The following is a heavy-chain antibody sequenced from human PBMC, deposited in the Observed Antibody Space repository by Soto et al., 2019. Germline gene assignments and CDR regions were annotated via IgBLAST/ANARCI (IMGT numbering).Heavy chain of an antibody. CDR3: AREGYGDFGALDY. CDR2: IYYSGST. CDR1: GGSISSGDYY. J-gene: IGHJ4*02. Sequence: QVQLQESGPGLVKPSQTLSLTCTVSGGSISSGDYYWSWIRQPPGKGLEWIGYIYYSGSTYYNPCRKSRVARSVDSSQHQFALELSSVTAADTAVYYCAREGYGDFGALDYWGQGTLVTVSS. D-gene: IGHD4-17*01. V-gene: IGHV4-30-4*01.